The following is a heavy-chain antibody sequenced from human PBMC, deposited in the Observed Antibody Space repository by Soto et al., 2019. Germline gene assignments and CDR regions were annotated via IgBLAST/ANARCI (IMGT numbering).Heavy chain of an antibody. V-gene: IGHV3-23*01. CDR3: ASPTRSYCSSTSCYGGTPFDY. D-gene: IGHD2-2*01. CDR2: ISGSGGRT. CDR1: GFTFSSYA. Sequence: GGSLRLSCAASGFTFSSYAMSWVRQAPGKGLEWVSAISGSGGRTYYADSVKGRFTISRDNSKNTLYLQMNSLRAEDTAVYYCASPTRSYCSSTSCYGGTPFDYWGQGTLVTVSS. J-gene: IGHJ4*02.